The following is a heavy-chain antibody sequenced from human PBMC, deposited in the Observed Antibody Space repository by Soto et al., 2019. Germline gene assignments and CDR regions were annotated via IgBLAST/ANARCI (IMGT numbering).Heavy chain of an antibody. V-gene: IGHV1-3*01. J-gene: IGHJ5*02. CDR2: INPDNGNT. Sequence: QVQLVQSGAEVKKPGASVKISCKASGYTFTRYTMNWVRQAPGQRLEWMAWINPDNGNTKSSQKFQDRVIITRDTSASTAYMDLSSLRSEDTALYYCARGIATGQLDPWGQGTLVTVSS. D-gene: IGHD2-15*01. CDR1: GYTFTRYT. CDR3: ARGIATGQLDP.